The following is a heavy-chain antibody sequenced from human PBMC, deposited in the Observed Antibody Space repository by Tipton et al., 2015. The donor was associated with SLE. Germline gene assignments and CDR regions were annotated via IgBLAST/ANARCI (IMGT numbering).Heavy chain of an antibody. D-gene: IGHD2-2*02. Sequence: GSLRLSCAASEFTFSSYSMNWVRQAPGKGLEWVSSISSSSSYIYYADSVKGRFTISRDNAKNSLYLQMNSLRAEDTAVYYCAPRGGIVVPAATPHWYFDLWGRGTLVTVSS. CDR2: ISSSSSYI. CDR3: APRGGIVVPAATPHWYFDL. CDR1: EFTFSSYS. V-gene: IGHV3-21*03. J-gene: IGHJ2*01.